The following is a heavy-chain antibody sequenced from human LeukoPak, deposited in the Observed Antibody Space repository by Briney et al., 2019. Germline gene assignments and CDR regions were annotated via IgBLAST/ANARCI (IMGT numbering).Heavy chain of an antibody. D-gene: IGHD1-26*01. V-gene: IGHV3-30*03. CDR3: ASERGSSPPYYFDY. J-gene: IGHJ4*02. CDR2: ISYDGSNK. Sequence: GGSLRLSCAASGFTFSSYGMHWVRQAPGKGLEWVAVISYDGSNKYYADSVKGRFTISRDNSKNTLYLQMNSLRAEDTAVYYCASERGSSPPYYFDYGGKGPLVTVSS. CDR1: GFTFSSYG.